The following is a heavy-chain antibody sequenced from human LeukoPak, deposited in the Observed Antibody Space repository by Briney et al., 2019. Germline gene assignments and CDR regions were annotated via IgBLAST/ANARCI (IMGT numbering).Heavy chain of an antibody. J-gene: IGHJ4*02. Sequence: ASVKVSCKASGYIFTSYDINWVRQATGQRLEWLGWMSPNSGNTGYAQNFQGRVTMTRSTALSTACMELSSLKSDDTAVYYCTRGPPNWGYDFWGQGTLVTVSS. D-gene: IGHD3/OR15-3a*01. CDR1: GYIFTSYD. CDR3: TRGPPNWGYDF. V-gene: IGHV1-8*01. CDR2: MSPNSGNT.